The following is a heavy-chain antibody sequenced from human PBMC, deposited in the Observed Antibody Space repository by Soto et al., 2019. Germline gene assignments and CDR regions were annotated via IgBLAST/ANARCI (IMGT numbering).Heavy chain of an antibody. CDR2: IPQDGVDG. V-gene: IGHV3-7*03. CDR3: ARDHLILPAHDFFYGSDV. CDR1: GFTFSMYS. J-gene: IGHJ6*02. Sequence: GGSLRLSCEVSGFTFSMYSMSWVRQSPGKGLEWVAKIPQDGVDGHYADSVKGRFIISRDNDKNSLHLQLNNLRAEDMAVYYCARDHLILPAHDFFYGSDVWGRGATVTVSS. D-gene: IGHD2-21*02.